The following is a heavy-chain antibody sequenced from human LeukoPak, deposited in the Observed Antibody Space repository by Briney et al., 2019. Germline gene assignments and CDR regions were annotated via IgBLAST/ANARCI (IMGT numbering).Heavy chain of an antibody. D-gene: IGHD6-13*01. J-gene: IGHJ3*02. CDR3: AKDEIAAAGTYDAFDI. Sequence: GGSLRLSCAASGFTFSSYSMNWVRQAPGKGLEWVSAISGSGGSTYYADSVKGRFTISRDNSKNTLYLQMNSLRAEDTAVYYCAKDEIAAAGTYDAFDIWGQGTMVTVSS. CDR2: ISGSGGST. V-gene: IGHV3-23*01. CDR1: GFTFSSYS.